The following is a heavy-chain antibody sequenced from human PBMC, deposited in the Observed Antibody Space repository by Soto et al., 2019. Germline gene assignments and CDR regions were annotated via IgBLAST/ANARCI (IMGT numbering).Heavy chain of an antibody. CDR1: GFTFSSYS. D-gene: IGHD3-9*01. CDR2: ISSSSSYI. V-gene: IGHV3-21*01. J-gene: IGHJ5*02. CDR3: ARSDILTGYYPWFDP. Sequence: VGSLRLSCAASGFTFSSYSMNWVRQAPGNGLEWVSSISSSSSYIYYADSVKGRFTISRDNAKNSLYLQMNSLRAEDTAVYYCARSDILTGYYPWFDPWGQGTLVTVSS.